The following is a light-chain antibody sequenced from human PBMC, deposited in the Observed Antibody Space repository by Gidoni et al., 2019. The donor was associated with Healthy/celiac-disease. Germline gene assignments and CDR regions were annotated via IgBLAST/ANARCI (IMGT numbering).Light chain of an antibody. CDR2: DAP. CDR3: QQYNSYLT. CDR1: QSISSW. Sequence: DIQMTQSPSTLSASVGDRVTITCRASQSISSWLAWYQQKPGKAPKLLIYDAPSLESGVPSRFSGSGSGTEFTLTISSLQPDDFATYYCQQYNSYLTFGPGTKVDIK. J-gene: IGKJ3*01. V-gene: IGKV1-5*01.